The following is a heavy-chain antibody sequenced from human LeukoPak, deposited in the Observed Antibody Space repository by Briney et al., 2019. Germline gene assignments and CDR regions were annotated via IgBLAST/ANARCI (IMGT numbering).Heavy chain of an antibody. CDR2: RSIYNGNT. D-gene: IGHD6-6*01. Sequence: ASVKVSCKASGYDFINYGISWLRQALGQGLEWMGWRSIYNGNTNYKLQGRVTMTIDTSTSTAYMEVRSLRSDDTAVYYCGRGGPFPSGSSSREYYLDYWGQGTLVIVS. V-gene: IGHV1-18*01. CDR1: GYDFINYG. CDR3: GRGGPFPSGSSSREYYLDY. J-gene: IGHJ4*02.